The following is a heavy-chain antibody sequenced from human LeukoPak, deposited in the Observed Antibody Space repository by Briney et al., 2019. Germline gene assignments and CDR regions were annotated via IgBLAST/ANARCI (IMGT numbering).Heavy chain of an antibody. V-gene: IGHV3-21*01. CDR2: ISSSSYI. Sequence: GGSLRLSCAASGFTFSSYSMNWVRQAPGKGLEWVSSISSSSYIYYADSVKGRFTISRDNAKNSLYLQMNSLRAEDTAVYYCAREGAGGDYNDWGQGTLVTVSS. CDR1: GFTFSSYS. CDR3: AREGAGGDYND. D-gene: IGHD4-17*01. J-gene: IGHJ4*02.